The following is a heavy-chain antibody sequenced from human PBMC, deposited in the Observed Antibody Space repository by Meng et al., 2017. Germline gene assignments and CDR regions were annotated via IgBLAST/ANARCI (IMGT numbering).Heavy chain of an antibody. Sequence: SVKVSCKASGGTFSSYAISWVRQAPGQGLEWMGGINPIFGTANYAQKFQGRVTITTDESTSTAYMELSSLRSEDTAVYYCARISIPPSGDYYDSSGYSELRNAFDIWGQGTMVTVSS. V-gene: IGHV1-69*05. CDR1: GGTFSSYA. J-gene: IGHJ3*02. CDR3: ARISIPPSGDYYDSSGYSELRNAFDI. CDR2: INPIFGTA. D-gene: IGHD3-22*01.